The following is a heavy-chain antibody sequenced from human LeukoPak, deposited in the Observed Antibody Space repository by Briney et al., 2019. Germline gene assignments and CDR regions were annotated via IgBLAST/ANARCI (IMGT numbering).Heavy chain of an antibody. CDR2: IYYSGST. Sequence: SETLSLTCTVSGGSISSYYWSWIRQPPGKGLEWIGYIYYSGSTNYNPSLKSRVTVSVDTSKNQFSLKLSSVTAADTAVYYCARHRGALWFDPWGQGTLVTVSS. CDR1: GGSISSYY. CDR3: ARHRGALWFDP. J-gene: IGHJ5*02. D-gene: IGHD3-10*01. V-gene: IGHV4-59*08.